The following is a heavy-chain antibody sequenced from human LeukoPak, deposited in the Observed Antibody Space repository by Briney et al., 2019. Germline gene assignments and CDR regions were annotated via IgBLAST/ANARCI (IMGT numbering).Heavy chain of an antibody. CDR1: GFTFSSYG. J-gene: IGHJ4*02. V-gene: IGHV3-30*03. Sequence: GRSLRLSCAASGFTFSSYGMHWVRQAPGKGLEWVAVISYDGSNKYYADSVKGRFTISRDNSKNTLYLQMNSLRAEDTAAYYCARGPASMVRGSCGYWGQGTLVTVSS. CDR3: ARGPASMVRGSCGY. CDR2: ISYDGSNK. D-gene: IGHD3-10*01.